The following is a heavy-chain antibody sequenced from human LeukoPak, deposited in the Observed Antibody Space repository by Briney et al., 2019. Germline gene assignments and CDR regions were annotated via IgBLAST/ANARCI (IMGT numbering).Heavy chain of an antibody. J-gene: IGHJ4*02. V-gene: IGHV3-64D*06. CDR2: ISSNGDNT. CDR3: VRGTGY. Sequence: GGSLRLSCSVSGFTFSTYVMHWVRQAPGKGLEYVSAISSNGDNTYYADSVKGRFTISRDNSKNTLYLLSSLRADDTGVYYCVRGTGYWGQGTLVTVSS. CDR1: GFTFSTYV.